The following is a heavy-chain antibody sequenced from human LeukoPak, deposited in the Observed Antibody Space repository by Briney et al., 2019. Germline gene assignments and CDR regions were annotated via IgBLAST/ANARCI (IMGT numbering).Heavy chain of an antibody. J-gene: IGHJ4*02. D-gene: IGHD6-6*01. CDR2: IWYDGSKV. Sequence: PGGSLRLSCAASGFTFSNYGMHWVRQAPGKGLEWVVVIWYDGSKVLYADSVKGRFTVSRDNSKNTLYLQMNSLRGEDTAIYYCARDRYGSSSPLDYWGQGTLVTVSS. CDR1: GFTFSNYG. V-gene: IGHV3-33*01. CDR3: ARDRYGSSSPLDY.